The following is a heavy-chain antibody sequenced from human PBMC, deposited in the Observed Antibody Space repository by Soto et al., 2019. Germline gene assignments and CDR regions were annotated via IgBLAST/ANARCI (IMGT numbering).Heavy chain of an antibody. CDR1: GDTFNDYY. CDR2: INPNGGVT. CDR3: ARESGGATATLDYYYFYMDV. D-gene: IGHD5-12*01. J-gene: IGHJ6*03. Sequence: QVQLVQSGAEVKKPGASVTVSCRSSGDTFNDYYIHWVRQAPGQGLGWMGWINPNGGVTKYAQKFQGWVSMTRDTSIRTVYTHLSRLRSDDTAVYYCARESGGATATLDYYYFYMDVWGTGTTVTVSS. V-gene: IGHV1-2*04.